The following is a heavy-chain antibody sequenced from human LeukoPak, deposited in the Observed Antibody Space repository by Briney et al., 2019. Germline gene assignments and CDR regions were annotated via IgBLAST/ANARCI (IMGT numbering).Heavy chain of an antibody. J-gene: IGHJ4*02. CDR2: INPNSGGT. Sequence: ASVKVSCKASGYTFTGYYMHWVRQAPGQGLEWMGWINPNSGGTNYAQKFQGRVTMTRDTSISTAYMELRSLRYDDTAVYFCARGRLLADSFDYWGQGTLVTVSS. D-gene: IGHD2-21*02. CDR3: ARGRLLADSFDY. V-gene: IGHV1-2*02. CDR1: GYTFTGYY.